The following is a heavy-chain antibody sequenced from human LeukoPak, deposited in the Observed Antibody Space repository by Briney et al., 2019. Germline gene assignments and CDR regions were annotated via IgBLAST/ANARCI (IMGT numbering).Heavy chain of an antibody. CDR1: GGTFSSYA. CDR3: ARDPLNYYDSSGCFDY. Sequence: ASVKVSCKASGGTFSSYAISWVRQAPGQGLEWMGGIIPIFGTANYAQKFQGRVTITADESTSTAYMELSSLRSEDTAVYYCARDPLNYYDSSGCFDYWGQGTLVTVSS. J-gene: IGHJ4*02. D-gene: IGHD3-22*01. CDR2: IIPIFGTA. V-gene: IGHV1-69*13.